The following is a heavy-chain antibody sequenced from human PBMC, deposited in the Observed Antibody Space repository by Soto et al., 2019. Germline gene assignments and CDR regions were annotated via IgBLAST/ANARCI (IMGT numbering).Heavy chain of an antibody. CDR2: TYWDDDQ. CDR1: GFSFSINGVA. Sequence: QITLKESGPTLVKPTQTLTLTCTFSGFSFSINGVAVGWIRQPPGQALEWLALTYWDDDQRYNPSLKNRLTITKDTSRNQVVLTMTNMDPVDTATYYCAHKRDVSRGFKSWGQGTLVTVSS. CDR3: AHKRDVSRGFKS. V-gene: IGHV2-5*02. J-gene: IGHJ5*01.